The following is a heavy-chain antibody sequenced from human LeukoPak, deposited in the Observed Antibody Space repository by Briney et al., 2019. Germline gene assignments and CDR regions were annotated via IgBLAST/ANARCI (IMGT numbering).Heavy chain of an antibody. Sequence: PGGSLRLSCAASGSTFTSYAMSWVRQAPGKGLEWVSAISGSGGSTYYGDSVKGRFTISRDNSKNTLYLQMNSLRAEDTAVYYCAKTLHYGSGNAIDYWGQGTLVTVSS. V-gene: IGHV3-23*01. D-gene: IGHD3-10*01. CDR3: AKTLHYGSGNAIDY. CDR1: GSTFTSYA. CDR2: ISGSGGST. J-gene: IGHJ4*02.